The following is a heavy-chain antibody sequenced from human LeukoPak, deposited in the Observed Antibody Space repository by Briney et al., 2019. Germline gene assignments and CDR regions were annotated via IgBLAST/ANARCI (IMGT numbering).Heavy chain of an antibody. CDR3: ARDLGFGYFDL. V-gene: IGHV3-7*01. CDR2: IKEDVSEK. J-gene: IGHJ2*01. CDR1: VVSFSMYW. Sequence: GGALRLSCAASVVSFSMYWMNGVRQAPGGGREWVVSIKEDVSEKYYVDSVKARLTIYRDNAKTSLYLQMISLRVEDTAVYYCARDLGFGYFDLWGRGTLVAVSS. D-gene: IGHD7-27*01.